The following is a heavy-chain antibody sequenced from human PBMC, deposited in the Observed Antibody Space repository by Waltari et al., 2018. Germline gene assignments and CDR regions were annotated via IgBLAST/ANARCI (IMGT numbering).Heavy chain of an antibody. J-gene: IGHJ4*02. CDR3: ARENYYDSSGYHFFDY. CDR2: INAGNGNT. Sequence: QVQLVQSGAEVKKPGASVKVSCKASGYTFTSYAMHWVRQAPGQRLEWMGWINAGNGNTKYSQEFQGRVTITRYTSASTAYMELSSLRSEDMAVYYCARENYYDSSGYHFFDYWGQGTLVTVSS. D-gene: IGHD3-22*01. CDR1: GYTFTSYA. V-gene: IGHV1-3*03.